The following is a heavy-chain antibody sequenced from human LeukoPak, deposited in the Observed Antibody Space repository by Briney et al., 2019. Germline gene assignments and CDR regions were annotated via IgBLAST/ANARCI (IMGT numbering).Heavy chain of an antibody. D-gene: IGHD2-2*01. Sequence: GGSLRLSCAASGFTFVDYGMSWVRQAPGKGLEWVSGINWNGGSTGYADSVKGRFTISRDNAKNSLYLQMNSLRAEDTAVYYCARDAPYCSSTSCLQYYYGMDVWGQGTTVTVSS. CDR2: INWNGGST. V-gene: IGHV3-20*04. J-gene: IGHJ6*02. CDR3: ARDAPYCSSTSCLQYYYGMDV. CDR1: GFTFVDYG.